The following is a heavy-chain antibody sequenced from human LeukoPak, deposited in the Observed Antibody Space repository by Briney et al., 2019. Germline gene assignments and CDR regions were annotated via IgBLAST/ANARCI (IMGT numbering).Heavy chain of an antibody. D-gene: IGHD6-19*01. J-gene: IGHJ4*02. CDR3: ARVWYSSGLDARLDY. Sequence: SETLSLTCTVSGGSIGNYYWSWIRQPPGKGLEWLGYIYNTGTTNYNPSLKSRVTISLDTSKNQFSLKLSSVTAADTAVYYCARVWYSSGLDARLDYWGQGTLVTVSS. CDR2: IYNTGTT. V-gene: IGHV4-59*01. CDR1: GGSIGNYY.